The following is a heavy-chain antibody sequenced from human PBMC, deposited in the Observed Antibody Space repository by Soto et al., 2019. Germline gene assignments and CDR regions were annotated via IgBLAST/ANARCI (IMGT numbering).Heavy chain of an antibody. V-gene: IGHV3-33*01. Sequence: QVQLVESGGGVVQPGRSLRLSCAASGFTFSSYGMHWVRQAPGKGLEWGAVIWYDGSNKYYADSVKGRFTISRDNSKNTLYLQMNSLRSEDTAVYYCARARSRWLRRVSDGCDYWGQGTLVTVSS. D-gene: IGHD5-12*01. CDR3: ARARSRWLRRVSDGCDY. J-gene: IGHJ4*02. CDR1: GFTFSSYG. CDR2: IWYDGSNK.